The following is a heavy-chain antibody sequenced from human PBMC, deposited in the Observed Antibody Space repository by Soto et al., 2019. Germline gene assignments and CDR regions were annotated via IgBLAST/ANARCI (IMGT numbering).Heavy chain of an antibody. J-gene: IGHJ6*02. CDR3: ASTLSYYYGMDV. V-gene: IGHV5-10-1*01. CDR2: IDPSDSYT. CDR1: GYSFTSYW. Sequence: PXESLTISCKGSGYSFTSYWISWVRQMPGKGLEWMGRIDPSDSYTNYSPSFQGHVTISADKSISTAYLQWSSLKASDTAMYYCASTLSYYYGMDVWGQGTTVTVSS.